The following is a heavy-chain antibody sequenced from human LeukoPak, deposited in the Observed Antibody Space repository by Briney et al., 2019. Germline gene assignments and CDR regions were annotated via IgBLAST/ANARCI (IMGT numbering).Heavy chain of an antibody. CDR2: IIPIFGTA. J-gene: IGHJ5*02. V-gene: IGHV1-69*01. CDR3: AYRPGYCSSTSCYTGGWFDP. CDR1: GGTFSSYA. Sequence: SVKVSCKASGGTFSSYAISWVRQAPGQGLEWMGGIIPIFGTANYAQKFQGRVTITADESTSTAYMKLSSLRSEDTAVYYCAYRPGYCSSTSCYTGGWFDPWGQGTLVTVSS. D-gene: IGHD2-2*02.